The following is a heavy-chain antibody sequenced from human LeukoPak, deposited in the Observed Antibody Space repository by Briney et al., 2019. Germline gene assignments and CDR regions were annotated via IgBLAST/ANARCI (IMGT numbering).Heavy chain of an antibody. CDR2: INHSGST. CDR3: ASQADQFIAAAGKNWFDP. CDR1: GGSFSGYY. J-gene: IGHJ5*02. V-gene: IGHV4-34*01. D-gene: IGHD6-13*01. Sequence: SETLSLTCAVYGGSFSGYYWSWIRQPPGKGLEWIGEINHSGSTNYNPSLKSRVTISVDTSKNQFSLKLSSVTAADTAVYYCASQADQFIAAAGKNWFDPWGQGTLVTVSS.